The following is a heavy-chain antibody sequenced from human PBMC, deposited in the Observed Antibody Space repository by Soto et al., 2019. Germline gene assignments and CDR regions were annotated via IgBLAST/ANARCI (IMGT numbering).Heavy chain of an antibody. V-gene: IGHV3-7*01. D-gene: IGHD7-27*01. CDR2: INQVESEK. CDR3: ARDPAWGSLDY. Sequence: EVQLVESGGGLVQPGGSLRLSCAASGFTFSNSWMSWVRQAPGKGLEWVADINQVESEKYYVDSVKGLFTVSRDNAKKSLYLQMNSLRVEDTALYYCARDPAWGSLDYWGLGTLVTVSS. CDR1: GFTFSNSW. J-gene: IGHJ4*02.